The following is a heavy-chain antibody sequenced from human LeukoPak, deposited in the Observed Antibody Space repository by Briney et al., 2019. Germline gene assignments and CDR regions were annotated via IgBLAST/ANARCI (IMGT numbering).Heavy chain of an antibody. Sequence: PSETLSLTCTVSGGSIGSYYWSWIRQPPGKGLEWIGYIYYSGSTNYNPFLKSRVTISVDTSKNQFSLKLSSVTAADTAVYYCAREEMATIRGYYFDYWGQGTLVTVSS. CDR3: AREEMATIRGYYFDY. D-gene: IGHD5-24*01. CDR2: IYYSGST. V-gene: IGHV4-59*01. J-gene: IGHJ4*02. CDR1: GGSIGSYY.